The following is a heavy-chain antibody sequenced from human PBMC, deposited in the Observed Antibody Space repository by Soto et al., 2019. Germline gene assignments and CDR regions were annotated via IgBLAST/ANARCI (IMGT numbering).Heavy chain of an antibody. Sequence: ETLSLTCTVSVGSVSSGRYYWSWLLQPRGKGLERIGYIYYSGSTNYNPSLKSRVTISVDTSKNQFSRKLSSVTAADTAVYYCARMNILTGYSSGYYYYGMDVWGQGTTVTVAS. D-gene: IGHD3-9*01. V-gene: IGHV4-61*01. CDR1: VGSVSSGRYY. CDR3: ARMNILTGYSSGYYYYGMDV. CDR2: IYYSGST. J-gene: IGHJ6*02.